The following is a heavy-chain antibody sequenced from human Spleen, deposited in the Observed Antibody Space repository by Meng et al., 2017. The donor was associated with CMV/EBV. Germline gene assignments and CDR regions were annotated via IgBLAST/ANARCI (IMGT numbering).Heavy chain of an antibody. J-gene: IGHJ4*02. D-gene: IGHD3-22*01. CDR1: GSTFAAYN. V-gene: IGHV1-2*02. Sequence: ASGSTFAAYNRHWVRQAPGQGLEWMGWVNPNSGGTNFAQKFQGRVTMARDTSITTAYMELSSLRSDDTAVYYCARTTNAYDSSGYYYWGQGTLVTVSS. CDR2: VNPNSGGT. CDR3: ARTTNAYDSSGYYY.